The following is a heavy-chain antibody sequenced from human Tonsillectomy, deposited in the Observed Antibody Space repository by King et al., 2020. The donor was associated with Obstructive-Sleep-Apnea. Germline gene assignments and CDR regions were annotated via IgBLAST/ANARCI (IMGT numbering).Heavy chain of an antibody. CDR1: GGSITGYC. J-gene: IGHJ4*02. Sequence: VQLQESGPGLVKPSETLSLTCNVSGGSITGYCWSWIRQPPGKGLEWIGYMYNIGSTKYNPTLKSRVTISVDMSKNQFSLRLSSVTAADAAVYYCVRHRTGSYYDGLFDYWGQGTLVTVSS. V-gene: IGHV4-59*08. CDR2: MYNIGST. CDR3: VRHRTGSYYDGLFDY. D-gene: IGHD3-10*01.